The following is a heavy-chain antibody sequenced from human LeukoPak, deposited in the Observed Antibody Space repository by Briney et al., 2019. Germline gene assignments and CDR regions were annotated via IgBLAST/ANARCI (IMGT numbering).Heavy chain of an antibody. CDR2: ISSSSSYI. CDR1: GFTFSSYS. J-gene: IGHJ1*01. D-gene: IGHD4-17*01. V-gene: IGHV3-21*01. Sequence: GGSLRLSCAASGFTFSSYSMNWVRQAPGKGLEWVSSISSSSSYIYYADSVKGRFTISRDNAKNSLYLQMNSLRAEDTAVYYCARVIYGDYSYFQHWGQGTLVTVSS. CDR3: ARVIYGDYSYFQH.